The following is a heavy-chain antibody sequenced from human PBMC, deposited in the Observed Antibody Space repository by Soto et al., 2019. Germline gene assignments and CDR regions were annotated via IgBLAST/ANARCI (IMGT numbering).Heavy chain of an antibody. CDR3: ARDKGVVPAAGGWFDP. CDR1: GGSISSGDYY. Sequence: SETLSLTCTVSGGSISSGDYYWSWIRQPPGKGLEWIGYIYYSGSTYYNPSLKSRVTVSVDTSKNQFSLKLSSVTAADTAVYYCARDKGVVPAAGGWFDPWGQGTLVTVSS. D-gene: IGHD2-2*01. J-gene: IGHJ5*02. CDR2: IYYSGST. V-gene: IGHV4-30-4*01.